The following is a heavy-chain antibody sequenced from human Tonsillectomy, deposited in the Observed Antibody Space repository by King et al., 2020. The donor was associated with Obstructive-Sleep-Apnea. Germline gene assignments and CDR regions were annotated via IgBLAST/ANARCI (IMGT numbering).Heavy chain of an antibody. CDR1: GGSISSVGYY. V-gene: IGHV4-31*03. J-gene: IGHJ3*02. CDR3: ARGAMTLGAFDI. Sequence: QLQESGPGLVKPSQTLSLTCTVSGGSISSVGYYWSWIRQHPGKGLEWIGYIYYSWCTYYHPSLKSRVTISVDTSKNQFSLKLSSVTAADTAVYYCARGAMTLGAFDIWGQGTMVTVSS. D-gene: IGHD2-2*01. CDR2: IYYSWCT.